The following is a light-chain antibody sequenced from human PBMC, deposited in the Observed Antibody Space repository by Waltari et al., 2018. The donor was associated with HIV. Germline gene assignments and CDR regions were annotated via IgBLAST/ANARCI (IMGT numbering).Light chain of an antibody. CDR2: GAS. V-gene: IGKV3-20*01. CDR1: QSVSSSY. Sequence: EIVLTQSPGTLSLSPGERATLSCRASQSVSSSYLAWYQQKPGQAPRLLIYGASSRATGIPYRFSGSGSGTDFTLTISRLEPEDFAVYYCQQYGSPKTFGQGTKVEIK. CDR3: QQYGSPKT. J-gene: IGKJ1*01.